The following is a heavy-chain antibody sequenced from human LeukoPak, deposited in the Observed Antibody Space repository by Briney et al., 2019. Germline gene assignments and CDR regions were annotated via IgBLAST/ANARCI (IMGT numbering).Heavy chain of an antibody. CDR3: AQVVGATLTPPDY. Sequence: GGSLRLSCAASGFTFSTYAMSWVRQAPGKGLEWVSAIRGSGGSTYYADSVKGRFTISRDNSKNTLYLQMNSLRAEDTAVYYCAQVVGATLTPPDYWGQGTLVTVSS. D-gene: IGHD1-26*01. J-gene: IGHJ4*02. CDR1: GFTFSTYA. CDR2: IRGSGGST. V-gene: IGHV3-23*01.